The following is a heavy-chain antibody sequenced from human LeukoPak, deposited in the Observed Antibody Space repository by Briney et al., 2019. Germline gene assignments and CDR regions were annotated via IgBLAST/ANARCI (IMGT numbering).Heavy chain of an antibody. CDR3: ARVPGAFDY. CDR2: ISSSGSTI. J-gene: IGHJ4*02. D-gene: IGHD3-10*01. Sequence: GGSLRLSCAASGFTFSSYEMNWVRQAPGKGLEWVSYISSSGSTIYYADSVKGRFTISRDNAKNSLYLQMNSLRAEDTAVYHCARVPGAFDYWGQGTLVTVSS. CDR1: GFTFSSYE. V-gene: IGHV3-48*03.